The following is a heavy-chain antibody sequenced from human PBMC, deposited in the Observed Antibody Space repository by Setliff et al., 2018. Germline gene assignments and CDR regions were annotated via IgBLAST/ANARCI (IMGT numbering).Heavy chain of an antibody. Sequence: SETLSLTCTVSGGSISSSNWWTWVRQPPGKGLEWIVSTYYGGSTYYNPSLKSRVTMSVDASKRQFSLKLTSVTAADTAVYYCARMSGFQYMDVWGKGTTVTVSS. D-gene: IGHD3-3*01. CDR2: TYYGGST. CDR3: ARMSGFQYMDV. V-gene: IGHV4-4*02. J-gene: IGHJ6*03. CDR1: GGSISSSNW.